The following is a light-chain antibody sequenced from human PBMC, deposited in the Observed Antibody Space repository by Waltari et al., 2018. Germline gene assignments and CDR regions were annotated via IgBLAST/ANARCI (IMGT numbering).Light chain of an antibody. J-gene: IGKJ2*01. CDR1: QSINSW. Sequence: DIQMTQSPTTLSASVGDRVHITCRGSQSINSWLAWYQQKPGKAPKLLIYDASSLESGVPSRFSGSGSGSEFTLTISSLQPDDFTTYYCQQYNSYPYTFGQGTKLEIK. CDR2: DAS. V-gene: IGKV1-5*01. CDR3: QQYNSYPYT.